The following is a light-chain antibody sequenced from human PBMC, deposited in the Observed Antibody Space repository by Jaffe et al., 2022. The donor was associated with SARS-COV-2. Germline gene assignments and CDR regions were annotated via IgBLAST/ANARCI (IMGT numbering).Light chain of an antibody. V-gene: IGLV1-40*01. CDR2: GNN. Sequence: QSVVTQPPSVSGAPGQTVTISCTGSRSTIGAGYDVHWYQLLPGTAPKLLIYGNNNRPSGVPDRFSGSKSGTSASLAISGLQAEDEADYYCQSYDSDLSAFVFGTGTKVNVL. J-gene: IGLJ1*01. CDR3: QSYDSDLSAFV. CDR1: RSTIGAGYD.